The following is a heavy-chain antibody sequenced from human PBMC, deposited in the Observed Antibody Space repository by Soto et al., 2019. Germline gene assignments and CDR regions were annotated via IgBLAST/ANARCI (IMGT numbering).Heavy chain of an antibody. CDR2: IYYSGST. CDR3: AREQELNYYDSSGYYYGAFDI. Sequence: SETLSLTCTVSGGSISSYYWSWIRQPPGKGLEWIGYIYYSGSTNYNPSLKSRVTISVDTSKNQFSLKLSSVTAADTAVYYCAREQELNYYDSSGYYYGAFDIWGQGKM. CDR1: GGSISSYY. V-gene: IGHV4-59*01. J-gene: IGHJ3*02. D-gene: IGHD3-22*01.